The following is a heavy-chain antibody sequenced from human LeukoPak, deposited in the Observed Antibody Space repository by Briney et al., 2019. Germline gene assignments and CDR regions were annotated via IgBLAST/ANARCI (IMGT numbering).Heavy chain of an antibody. D-gene: IGHD3-10*01. CDR2: IKQDGSEK. Sequence: GGSLRLSCAASGFTFSSYGMSWVRQAPGKGLEWVANIKQDGSEKYYVDSVKGRFTISRDNAKNSLYLQMNSLRAEDTAVYYCARDLSVLLWFGELFGYFDYWGQGTLVTVSS. J-gene: IGHJ4*02. CDR1: GFTFSSYG. CDR3: ARDLSVLLWFGELFGYFDY. V-gene: IGHV3-7*01.